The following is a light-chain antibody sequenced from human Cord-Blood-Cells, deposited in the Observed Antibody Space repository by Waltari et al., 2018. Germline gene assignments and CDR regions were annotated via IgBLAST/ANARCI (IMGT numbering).Light chain of an antibody. Sequence: QSALTQPASVSGSPGQSLTISCPGTSSDAGGYNYVSWYQQHPGKAPKLMIYDVSNRPSGVSNRFSGSKSGNTASLTISGLQAEDEADYYCSSYTSSSTNVVFGGGTKLTVL. CDR1: SSDAGGYNY. CDR2: DVS. CDR3: SSYTSSSTNVV. V-gene: IGLV2-14*01. J-gene: IGLJ2*01.